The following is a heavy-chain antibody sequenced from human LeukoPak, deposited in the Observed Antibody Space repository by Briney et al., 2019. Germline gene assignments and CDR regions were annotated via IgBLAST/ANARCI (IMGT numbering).Heavy chain of an antibody. CDR2: IIPLFGSS. D-gene: IGHD3-22*01. V-gene: IGHV1-69*05. Sequence: SVKVSCKASGGSFRNSAISWIRQAPGQPLEWVGGIIPLFGSSKYSQKFQGRVTISTDESTGTTYMELTSLTSEDTAVYYCARPAYYDTSYYYDHWGQGALITVSS. J-gene: IGHJ5*02. CDR1: GGSFRNSA. CDR3: ARPAYYDTSYYYDH.